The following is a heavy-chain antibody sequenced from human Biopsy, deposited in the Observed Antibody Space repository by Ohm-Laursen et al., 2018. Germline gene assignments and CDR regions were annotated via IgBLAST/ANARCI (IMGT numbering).Heavy chain of an antibody. V-gene: IGHV4-59*07. CDR3: ASAGYNPDWNLDL. CDR2: IYFTGRT. Sequence: SDTLSLTCTVSGGPIDSYYWSWIRQPPGKALEWIGYIYFTGRTSYNPSLKSRVTMSVNTSKKQFSLRLGSVTAADTAVYYCASAGYNPDWNLDLWGRGTRVTVSS. J-gene: IGHJ2*01. CDR1: GGPIDSYY. D-gene: IGHD5-24*01.